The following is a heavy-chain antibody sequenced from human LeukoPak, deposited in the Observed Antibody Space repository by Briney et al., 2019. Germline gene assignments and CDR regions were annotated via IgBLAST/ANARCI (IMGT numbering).Heavy chain of an antibody. CDR1: GGSISSGGYY. CDR2: INHSGST. Sequence: SETLSLTCTVSGGSISSGGYYWSWIRQPPGKGLEWIGEINHSGSTNYNPSLKSRVTISVDTSKNQFSLKLSSVTAADTAVYYCARGGRITMIVDLYFDLWGRGTLVTVSS. V-gene: IGHV4-39*07. CDR3: ARGGRITMIVDLYFDL. D-gene: IGHD3-22*01. J-gene: IGHJ2*01.